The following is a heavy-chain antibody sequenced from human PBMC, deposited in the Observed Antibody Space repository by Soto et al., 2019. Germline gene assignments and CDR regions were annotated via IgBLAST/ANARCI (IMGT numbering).Heavy chain of an antibody. CDR1: GFTFSSYA. Sequence: PGGSLRLSCAASGFTFSSYAMSWVRQAPGKGLEWVSAISGSGGSTYYADSVKGRFTISRDNSKNTLYLQMNSLRAEDTAVYYCAKDLLPVAVADTYYYYGMDVWGQGTTVTVSS. CDR3: AKDLLPVAVADTYYYYGMDV. D-gene: IGHD6-19*01. CDR2: ISGSGGST. V-gene: IGHV3-23*01. J-gene: IGHJ6*02.